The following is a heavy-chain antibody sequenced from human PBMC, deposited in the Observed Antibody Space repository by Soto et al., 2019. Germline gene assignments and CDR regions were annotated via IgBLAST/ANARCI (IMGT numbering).Heavy chain of an antibody. D-gene: IGHD2-2*01. CDR2: ISAYNGNT. J-gene: IGHJ5*02. Sequence: EASVKVSCKASGYTFTSYAMRWVRQAPGQRLEWMGWISAYNGNTNYAQKLQGRVTMTTDTSTSTAYMELRSLRSDDTAVYYCAREAGYVESWFDPWGQGTLVTVSS. V-gene: IGHV1-18*01. CDR1: GYTFTSYA. CDR3: AREAGYVESWFDP.